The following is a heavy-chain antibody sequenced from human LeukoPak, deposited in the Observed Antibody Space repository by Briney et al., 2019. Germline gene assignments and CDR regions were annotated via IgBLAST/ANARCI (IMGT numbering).Heavy chain of an antibody. J-gene: IGHJ3*02. V-gene: IGHV3-30*19. CDR3: ARQDLRWYGSGIRSAFDI. CDR1: GFSLSRNG. Sequence: GGSLRLSCATSGFSLSRNGMHWVRQAPGQGLEWVAFILSDGSYEYYADSVKGRFTISRDTSRNTLFLQMNSLGTEDTAVYYCARQDLRWYGSGIRSAFDIWGQGTMVTVSS. D-gene: IGHD3-10*01. CDR2: ILSDGSYE.